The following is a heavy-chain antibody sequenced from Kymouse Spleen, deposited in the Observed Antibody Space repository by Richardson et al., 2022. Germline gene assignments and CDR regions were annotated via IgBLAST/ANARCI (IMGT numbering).Heavy chain of an antibody. D-gene: IGHD6-13*01. CDR2: IYYSGST. J-gene: IGHJ5*02. Sequence: QVQLQESGPGLVKPSQTLSLTCTVSGGSISSGGYYWSWIRQHPGKGLEWIGYIYYSGSTYYNPSLKSRVTISVDTSKNQFSLKLSSVTAADTAVYYCARGSHIAAAGTRTNWFDPWGQGTLVTVSS. CDR3: ARGSHIAAAGTRTNWFDP. CDR1: GGSISSGGYY. V-gene: IGHV4-31*03.